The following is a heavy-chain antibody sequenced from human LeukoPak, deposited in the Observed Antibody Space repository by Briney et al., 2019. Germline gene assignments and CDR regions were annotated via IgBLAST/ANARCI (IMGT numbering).Heavy chain of an antibody. V-gene: IGHV3-23*01. D-gene: IGHD3-10*01. CDR2: ISGSGGST. CDR1: GFTFSTYG. CDR3: ARVSGPGRWFGELLY. J-gene: IGHJ4*02. Sequence: GGSLRLSCAASGFTFSTYGMTWVRQAPGKGLEWVSAISGSGGSTYYADSVKGRFTISRDNSKNTLYLQMNSLRAEDTAVYYCARVSGPGRWFGELLYWGQGTLVTVSS.